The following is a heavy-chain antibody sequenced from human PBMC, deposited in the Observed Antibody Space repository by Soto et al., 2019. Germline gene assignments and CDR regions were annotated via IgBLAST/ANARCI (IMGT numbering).Heavy chain of an antibody. J-gene: IGHJ3*02. D-gene: IGHD2-15*01. CDR1: GYSFTIYW. V-gene: IGHV5-10-1*01. CDR2: IDPSDSYT. CDR3: ASSVVPNDAFDI. Sequence: PGESLKISCKGSGYSFTIYWISWVRQMPGKGLEWMGRIDPSDSYTNYSPSFQGHVTISADKSISTAYLQWSSLKASDTAMYYCASSVVPNDAFDIWGQGTMVTVSS.